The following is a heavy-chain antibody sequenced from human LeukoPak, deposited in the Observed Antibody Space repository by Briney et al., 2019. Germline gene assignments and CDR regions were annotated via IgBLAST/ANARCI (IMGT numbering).Heavy chain of an antibody. D-gene: IGHD1-26*01. Sequence: SETLSLTCTVSGGPISSYYWSWIRQPAGKGLEWIGRIYTSGSTNYNPSLKSRVTMSVDTSKNQFSLKLSSVTAADTAVYYCARDHPSGSFWGYFDYWGQGTLVTVSS. J-gene: IGHJ4*02. V-gene: IGHV4-4*07. CDR2: IYTSGST. CDR1: GGPISSYY. CDR3: ARDHPSGSFWGYFDY.